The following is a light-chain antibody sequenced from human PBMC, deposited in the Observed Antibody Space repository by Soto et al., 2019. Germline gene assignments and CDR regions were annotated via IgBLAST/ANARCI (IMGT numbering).Light chain of an antibody. V-gene: IGKV1-39*01. CDR2: SAS. CDR1: QSISSN. Sequence: DIQMTQSPSSLSAFAGDRVTITCRASQSISSNLNWYQQKPGKAPKLLIYSASSLQSGVPSRFMGNGAGTDFTLTITSLQPEAFATYYCQQSFSIPYIFGQGTKLDIK. J-gene: IGKJ2*01. CDR3: QQSFSIPYI.